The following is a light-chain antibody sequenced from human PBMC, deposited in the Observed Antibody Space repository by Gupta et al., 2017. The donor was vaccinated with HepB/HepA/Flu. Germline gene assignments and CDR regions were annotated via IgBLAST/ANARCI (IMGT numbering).Light chain of an antibody. Sequence: QSALTQPRSVSGSPGQSVTISCTGTSSDVGGYNYVSWYQQHPGKAPKLMIYDVSKRPSGVPDRFSGSKSGNTASLTIXGXQAEDEXDYYCCSYAGSYTFYVFGTGTKVTVL. J-gene: IGLJ1*01. V-gene: IGLV2-11*01. CDR3: CSYAGSYTFYV. CDR1: SSDVGGYNY. CDR2: DVS.